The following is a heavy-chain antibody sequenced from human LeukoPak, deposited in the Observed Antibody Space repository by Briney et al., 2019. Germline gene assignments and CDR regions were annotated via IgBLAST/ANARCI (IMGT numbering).Heavy chain of an antibody. Sequence: ASVKVSFMQCFYTFINRYLYSVGQAPGQGLEWMGIINPSGGSTSYAQKFQGRVTMTRDTSTSTVYMELSSLRSEDTAVYYCARDRGMVRTTVDYWGQGTLVTVSS. CDR3: ARDRGMVRTTVDY. D-gene: IGHD3-10*01. CDR1: FYTFINRY. J-gene: IGHJ4*02. V-gene: IGHV1-46*01. CDR2: INPSGGST.